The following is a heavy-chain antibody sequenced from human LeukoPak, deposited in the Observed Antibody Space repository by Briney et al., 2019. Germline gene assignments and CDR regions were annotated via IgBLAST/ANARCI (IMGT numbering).Heavy chain of an antibody. Sequence: SETLSLTCAVYDGSFSGYYWSWIRQPPGKGLEWIGEINHSGSTNYNPSLKSRVTISVDTSKNQFSLKLSSVTAADTAVYYCARSLLWFGRPHDYWGQGTLVTVSS. J-gene: IGHJ4*02. CDR3: ARSLLWFGRPHDY. D-gene: IGHD3-10*01. CDR1: DGSFSGYY. V-gene: IGHV4-34*01. CDR2: INHSGST.